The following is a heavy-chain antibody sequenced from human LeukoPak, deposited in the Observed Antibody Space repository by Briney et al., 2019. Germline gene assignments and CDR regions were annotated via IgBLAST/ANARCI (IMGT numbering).Heavy chain of an antibody. CDR3: AMIEQVVSNVEGGY. D-gene: IGHD6-6*01. CDR2: IKQDGSMK. J-gene: IGHJ4*02. CDR1: GFTFSNYW. V-gene: IGHV3-7*01. Sequence: GGSLRLSCAASGFTFSNYWMSWVRQAPGKGLEWVANIKQDGSMKGYVDSVKGRFTISRDNAKNSLYLQMNSLRADDTAVYFCAMIEQVVSNVEGGYWGQGTLVTVSS.